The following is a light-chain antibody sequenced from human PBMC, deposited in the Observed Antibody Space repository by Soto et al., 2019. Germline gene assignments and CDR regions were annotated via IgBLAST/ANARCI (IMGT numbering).Light chain of an antibody. V-gene: IGKV1-39*01. Sequence: DVQMTQSPSSLSASVGDRVTITCRASQRIMTSLNWYQQKPGKAPKFLIYDASSLQSEVPSRFSGSGSGTDFTLTISNLQPEDFATYYCQQSYSVPPTFGQGTKLEI. CDR2: DAS. CDR1: QRIMTS. J-gene: IGKJ2*01. CDR3: QQSYSVPPT.